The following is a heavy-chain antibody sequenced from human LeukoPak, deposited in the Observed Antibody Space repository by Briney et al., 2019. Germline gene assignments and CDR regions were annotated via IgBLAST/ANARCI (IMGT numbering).Heavy chain of an antibody. Sequence: PGGSLRLSCAASGFTFSSYGMHWVRQAPGKGLEWVAVISYDGSNKYYADSVKGRFTISRDNSKNTLYLQMNSLRAEDTAVYYCAKDRSRAPFDYWGQGTLVTVSS. CDR1: GFTFSSYG. J-gene: IGHJ4*02. CDR2: ISYDGSNK. V-gene: IGHV3-30*18. CDR3: AKDRSRAPFDY.